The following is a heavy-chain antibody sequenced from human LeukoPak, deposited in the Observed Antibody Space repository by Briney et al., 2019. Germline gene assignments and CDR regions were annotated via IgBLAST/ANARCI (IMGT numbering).Heavy chain of an antibody. CDR2: IYYSGST. Sequence: SETLSLTCTVSGGSISSGGYYWSWIRQHPGKGLEWIGYIYYSGSTYYNPSLKSRVTISVDTSKNQFSLKLSSVTAADTAVYYCATWGGDGDYLETYYFDYWGQGTLVTVSS. J-gene: IGHJ4*02. V-gene: IGHV4-31*03. D-gene: IGHD4-17*01. CDR3: ATWGGDGDYLETYYFDY. CDR1: GGSISSGGYY.